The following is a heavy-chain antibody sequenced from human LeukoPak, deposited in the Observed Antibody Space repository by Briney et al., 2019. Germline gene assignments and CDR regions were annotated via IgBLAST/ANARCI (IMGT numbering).Heavy chain of an antibody. J-gene: IGHJ4*02. CDR2: IYYSGTT. Sequence: SETLSLTCTVSGGSISSGDYYWSWFRQPPGKDLEWIGYIYYSGTTYYNPSLKSRVTISVDTSKNQFSLKLSSVTAADTAVYYCARGEYYYGSGSYCFDYWGLGTLVTVSS. CDR3: ARGEYYYGSGSYCFDY. CDR1: GGSISSGDYY. V-gene: IGHV4-30-4*02. D-gene: IGHD3-10*01.